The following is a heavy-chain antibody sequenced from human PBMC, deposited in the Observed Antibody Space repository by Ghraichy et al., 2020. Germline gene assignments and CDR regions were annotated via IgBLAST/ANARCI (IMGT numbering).Heavy chain of an antibody. CDR2: IYTSGST. J-gene: IGHJ6*02. CDR1: GGSISSYY. Sequence: ETLSLTCTVSGGSISSYYWSWIRQPAGKGLEWIGRIYTSGSTNYNPSLKSRVTMSVDPSKNQFSLKLSTVTAADTAVYYCARDHALYYYDSSGYYSPLGYYGMDVWGQGTTVTVSS. V-gene: IGHV4-4*07. CDR3: ARDHALYYYDSSGYYSPLGYYGMDV. D-gene: IGHD3-22*01.